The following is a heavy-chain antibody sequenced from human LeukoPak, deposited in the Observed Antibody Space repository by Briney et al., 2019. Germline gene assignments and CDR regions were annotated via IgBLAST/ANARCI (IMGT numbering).Heavy chain of an antibody. J-gene: IGHJ4*02. CDR3: ARDGLWFGDFARPHPKGPDY. CDR2: IIPIFGTA. Sequence: ASVKVSCKASGGTFSSYAISWVRQAPGQGLEWMGGIIPIFGTANYAQKFQGRVTITADESTSTAYMELSSLRSDDTAVYYCARDGLWFGDFARPHPKGPDYWGQGTLVTVSS. D-gene: IGHD3-10*01. CDR1: GGTFSSYA. V-gene: IGHV1-69*13.